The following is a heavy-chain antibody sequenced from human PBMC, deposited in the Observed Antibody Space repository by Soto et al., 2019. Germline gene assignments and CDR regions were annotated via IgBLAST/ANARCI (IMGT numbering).Heavy chain of an antibody. CDR2: IIPIFGTA. D-gene: IGHD3-22*01. V-gene: IGHV1-69*06. CDR3: ASDYYDSSGFFDYFDY. J-gene: IGHJ4*02. Sequence: SVKVSCKASGGTFSSYAISWVRQAPGQGLEWMGGIIPIFGTANYAQKFQGRVTITADKSTSTAYMELSSLRSEDTAVYYCASDYYDSSGFFDYFDYWGQGTLVTVSS. CDR1: GGTFSSYA.